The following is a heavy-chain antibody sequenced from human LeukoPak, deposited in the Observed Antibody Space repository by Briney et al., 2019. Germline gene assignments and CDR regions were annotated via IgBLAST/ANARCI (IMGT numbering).Heavy chain of an antibody. CDR1: GGSISSYY. J-gene: IGHJ5*02. Sequence: SETLSLTCTVSGGSISSYYWSWIRQPPGKGLEWIGYIYYSGSTNYNPSLKSRVTISVDTSKNQFSLKLSSVTAADTAVYYCARVNTFWSGYYTRDWFDPWGQGTLVTVSS. D-gene: IGHD3-3*01. V-gene: IGHV4-59*08. CDR3: ARVNTFWSGYYTRDWFDP. CDR2: IYYSGST.